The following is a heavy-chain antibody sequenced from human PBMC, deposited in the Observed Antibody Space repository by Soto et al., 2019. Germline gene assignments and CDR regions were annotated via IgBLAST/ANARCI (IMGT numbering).Heavy chain of an antibody. V-gene: IGHV2-5*02. CDR3: VPEVSGTAADY. CDR1: GFSLSSSGVG. CDR2: IFWDDEK. J-gene: IGHJ4*02. D-gene: IGHD6-19*01. Sequence: QITLKESGPTLGKPTQTLTLTCTCSGFSLSSSGVGVGWIRQPPGKALEWLALIFWDDEKRYSPSLKSRLTITKATSKTQVVLKMTNMDPVDTATYYCVPEVSGTAADYWGQRTLVPASP.